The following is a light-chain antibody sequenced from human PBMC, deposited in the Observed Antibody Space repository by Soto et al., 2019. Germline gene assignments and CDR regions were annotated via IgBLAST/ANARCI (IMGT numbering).Light chain of an antibody. CDR2: EVS. V-gene: IGLV2-14*03. J-gene: IGLJ1*01. CDR1: SSDVGAYDY. Sequence: QSVLTQPASVSGSPGQSITISCTGTSSDVGAYDYVSWYQQHPDKAPKLMIYEVSNRPSGVSNRFSGSKCVNTATLTISGLQTEDEADYYCSSYTSSSTRVFGTGTRSPS. CDR3: SSYTSSSTRV.